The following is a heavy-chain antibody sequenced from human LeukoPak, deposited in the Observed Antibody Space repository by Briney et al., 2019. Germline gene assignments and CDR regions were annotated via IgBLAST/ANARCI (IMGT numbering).Heavy chain of an antibody. J-gene: IGHJ5*02. CDR2: IYYSGST. CDR3: ARGGYSYGYGCFDP. V-gene: IGHV4-59*01. D-gene: IGHD5-18*01. CDR1: GGSISSYY. Sequence: SETLSLTCTVSGGSISSYYWSWIRQPPGKGLEWIGYIYYSGSTNYNPSLKSRVTISVDTSKNQFSLKLSSVTAADTAVYYCARGGYSYGYGCFDPWGQGTLVTVSS.